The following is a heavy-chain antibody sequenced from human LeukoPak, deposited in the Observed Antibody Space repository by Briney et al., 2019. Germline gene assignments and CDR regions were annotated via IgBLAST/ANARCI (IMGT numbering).Heavy chain of an antibody. D-gene: IGHD6-13*01. CDR2: ISGSGGST. Sequence: PGGSLRLSCEASKFTFSNFWMSWVRQAPGKGLEWVSAISGSGGSTYYADSVKGRFTISRDNSKNTLYLQMNSLRAEDTAVYYCAKISGSSWYEPDYWGQGTLVTVSS. J-gene: IGHJ4*02. V-gene: IGHV3-23*01. CDR3: AKISGSSWYEPDY. CDR1: KFTFSNFW.